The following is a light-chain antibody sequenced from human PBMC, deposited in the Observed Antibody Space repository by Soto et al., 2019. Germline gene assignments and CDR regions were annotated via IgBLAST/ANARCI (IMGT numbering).Light chain of an antibody. CDR3: HQRSKNTHT. Sequence: EIGSTQSPCTLSKSTGERATLSCRASQSVSSYLAWYQQKPGQAPRLLIYDASNRATGIPARFSGSGSGTDFTLTIDILRPEHFAVENCHQRSKNTHTFGHGTKVDIK. V-gene: IGKV3-11*01. CDR2: DAS. J-gene: IGKJ1*01. CDR1: QSVSSY.